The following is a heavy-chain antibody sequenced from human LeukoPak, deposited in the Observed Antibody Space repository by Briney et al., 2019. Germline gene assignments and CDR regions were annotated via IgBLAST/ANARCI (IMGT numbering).Heavy chain of an antibody. V-gene: IGHV3-7*01. CDR3: ARDQYGDYYYYYYMDV. D-gene: IGHD4-17*01. J-gene: IGHJ6*03. CDR2: IKQDGSEK. CDR1: GFTFSSYW. Sequence: GGSLRLSCAASGFTFSSYWMSWVRQAPGKGLEWVANIKQDGSEKYYVDSVKGRFTISRDNAKNSLYLQMNSLRAEDTAVYYCARDQYGDYYYYYYMDVWGKGTTVTISS.